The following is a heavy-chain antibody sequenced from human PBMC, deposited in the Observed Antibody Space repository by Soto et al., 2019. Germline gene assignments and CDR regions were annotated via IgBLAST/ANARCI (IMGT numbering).Heavy chain of an antibody. D-gene: IGHD7-27*01. J-gene: IGHJ4*02. Sequence: PGGSLRLSCAASGFTFSSYWMYWVRQAPGKGLVWASRINTDGSVTNYADSVKGRSTISRDNAKNTLYLQLNSLRAEDTDVFYCARASMGTLEYWGQGAQVTVSS. V-gene: IGHV3-74*01. CDR2: INTDGSVT. CDR3: ARASMGTLEY. CDR1: GFTFSSYW.